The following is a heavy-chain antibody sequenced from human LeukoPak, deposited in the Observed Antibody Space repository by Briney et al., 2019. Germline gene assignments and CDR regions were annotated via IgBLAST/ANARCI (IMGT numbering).Heavy chain of an antibody. Sequence: ASVKVSCKASGYTFTSYAMHWVRQAPGQRLEWMGWINAGNGNTKYSQKFQGRVTITRDTSASTAYMELSSLRSEDTAVYYCAREKVGSSGWIGWGQGTLVTVSS. CDR3: AREKVGSSGWIG. CDR1: GYTFTSYA. J-gene: IGHJ4*02. CDR2: INAGNGNT. V-gene: IGHV1-3*01. D-gene: IGHD6-19*01.